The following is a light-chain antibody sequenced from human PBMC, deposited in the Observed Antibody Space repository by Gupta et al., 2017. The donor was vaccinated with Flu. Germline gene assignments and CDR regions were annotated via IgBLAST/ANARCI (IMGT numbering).Light chain of an antibody. CDR2: AAS. J-gene: IGKJ1*01. CDR1: QTISNY. V-gene: IGKV1-39*01. CDR3: QQSDSTPRT. Sequence: DVQLTHSPSSLPASVGDRVTITCRASQTISNYVSWYQQKPGRAPKLLIYAASSLQSGLPSRLRGRESGTXCNRTIXGLQTEDLATYYCQQSDSTPRTFGXGTRVEIK.